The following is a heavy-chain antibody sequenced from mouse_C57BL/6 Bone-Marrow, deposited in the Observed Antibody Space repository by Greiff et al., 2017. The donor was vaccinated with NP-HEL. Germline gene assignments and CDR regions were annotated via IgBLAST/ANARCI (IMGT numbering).Heavy chain of an antibody. J-gene: IGHJ4*01. V-gene: IGHV1-81*01. Sequence: VQLQQSGAELARPGASVKLSCKASGYTFTSYGISWVKQRTGQGLEWIGEIYPRSGNTYYTEKFKGKATLTADKSSSTAYMQLRSLTSEDSAVYFCAREEEFYYDYDVGAMDYWGQGTSVTVSS. CDR3: AREEEFYYDYDVGAMDY. CDR1: GYTFTSYG. D-gene: IGHD2-4*01. CDR2: IYPRSGNT.